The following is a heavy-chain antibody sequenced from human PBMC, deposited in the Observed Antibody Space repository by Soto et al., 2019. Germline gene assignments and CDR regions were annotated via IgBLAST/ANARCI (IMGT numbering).Heavy chain of an antibody. J-gene: IGHJ6*02. V-gene: IGHV3-23*01. CDR3: ARTTYYDFWSGPYGMDV. CDR2: ISGSGGST. Sequence: LRLSCAASGFTFSSYAMSWVRQAPGKGLEWVSAISGSGGSTYYADSVKGRFTISRDNSKNTLYLQMNSLGAEDTAVYYCARTTYYDFWSGPYGMDVWGQGNTVTAAS. CDR1: GFTFSSYA. D-gene: IGHD3-3*01.